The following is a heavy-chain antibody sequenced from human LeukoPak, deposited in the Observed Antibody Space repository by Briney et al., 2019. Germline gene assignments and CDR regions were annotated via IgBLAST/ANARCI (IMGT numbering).Heavy chain of an antibody. D-gene: IGHD3-10*01. CDR3: ARRLTSGRGYGLDV. Sequence: SETLSLTCTVSGGSISSYYWSWIRRPPGKGLECIGYIYYSGSTNYNPSLKSRVTISVDTSKNQFSLKLSSVTAADTAVYYCARRLTSGRGYGLDVWGQGTTVTVSS. CDR1: GGSISSYY. J-gene: IGHJ6*02. CDR2: IYYSGST. V-gene: IGHV4-59*08.